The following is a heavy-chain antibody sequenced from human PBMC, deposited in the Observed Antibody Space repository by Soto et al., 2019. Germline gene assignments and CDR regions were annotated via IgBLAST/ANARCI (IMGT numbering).Heavy chain of an antibody. CDR2: IVVGSGNT. V-gene: IGHV1-58*01. CDR1: GFTFTSSG. D-gene: IGHD6-13*01. Sequence: ASGKPSCTGSGFTFTSSGVQWGRQAPGQSVEWIGWIVVGSGNTNYAQKFQERVTIPRDMSTSTAYMELSSLRSEDTAVYYCARPDLHSQAAGNYYGMDVWGQGTTVTVSS. J-gene: IGHJ6*02. CDR3: ARPDLHSQAAGNYYGMDV.